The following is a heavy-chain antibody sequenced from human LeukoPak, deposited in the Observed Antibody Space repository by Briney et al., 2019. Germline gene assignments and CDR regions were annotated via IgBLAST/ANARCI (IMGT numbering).Heavy chain of an antibody. V-gene: IGHV3-43D*03. CDR1: GFTFDDYA. J-gene: IGHJ6*03. CDR2: ISWDGGST. Sequence: GGSLRLSCAASGFTFDDYAMHWVRQAPGKGLEWVSLISWDGGSTYYADSVKGRFTISRDNSKNSLYLQMNSLRAEDTALYYCAKDSAAGHYYYYMDVWGKGTTVTVSS. CDR3: AKDSAAGHYYYYMDV. D-gene: IGHD6-13*01.